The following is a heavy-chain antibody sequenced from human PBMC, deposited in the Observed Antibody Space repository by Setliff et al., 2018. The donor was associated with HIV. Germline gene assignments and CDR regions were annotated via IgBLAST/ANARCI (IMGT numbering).Heavy chain of an antibody. Sequence: SETLSLTCTVSGGSISSDDYYWTWIRQPPGKGLEWIGYIYYSGSTYYNPSLKSRVTISVDTSKNQFSLMLSSVTAAYTAVYYCARLGDYDSSGYSWFDYWGQGTLVTVSS. V-gene: IGHV4-61*08. CDR2: IYYSGST. CDR1: GGSISSDDYY. J-gene: IGHJ4*02. D-gene: IGHD3-22*01. CDR3: ARLGDYDSSGYSWFDY.